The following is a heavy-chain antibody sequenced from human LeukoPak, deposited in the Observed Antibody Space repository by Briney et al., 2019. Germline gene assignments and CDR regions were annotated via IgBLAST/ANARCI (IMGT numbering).Heavy chain of an antibody. CDR2: INSDGSST. J-gene: IGHJ4*02. Sequence: PGGSLRLSCAASGFTFSSYWMHWVRQAPGKGLVWVSRINSDGSSTSYADSVKGRFTISRDNAKNTLYLQMNSLRAEDTAVYYCAREQDTAMVPGDYWGQGTLVTVSS. CDR3: AREQDTAMVPGDY. CDR1: GFTFSSYW. D-gene: IGHD5-18*01. V-gene: IGHV3-74*01.